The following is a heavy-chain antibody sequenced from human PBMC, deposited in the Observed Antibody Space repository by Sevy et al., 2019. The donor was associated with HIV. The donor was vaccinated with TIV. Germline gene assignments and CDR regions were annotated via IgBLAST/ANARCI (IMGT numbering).Heavy chain of an antibody. CDR3: TRQAIYCSGNTCYHPYYFDS. J-gene: IGHJ4*02. CDR1: GFIFSGSA. Sequence: GGSLRLSCTASGFIFSGSAIHWVRQASGKGLEWVGRIRSKAKSYATAYAASVKGRFTISRDDSKNTAYLKMNSLKTEDTAVYYCTRQAIYCSGNTCYHPYYFDSWGQGTLVTVS. V-gene: IGHV3-73*01. D-gene: IGHD2-15*01. CDR2: IRSKAKSYAT.